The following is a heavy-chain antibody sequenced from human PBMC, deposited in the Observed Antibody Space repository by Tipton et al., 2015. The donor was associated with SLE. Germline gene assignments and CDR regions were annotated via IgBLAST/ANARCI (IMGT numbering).Heavy chain of an antibody. CDR1: GGSFSGYY. Sequence: TLSLTCAVYGGSFSGYYWSWIRQPLGKGLEWIGEINHSGSTNYNPSLKSRVTISVDTSKNQFSLKLSSVTAADTAVYYCARAHDYGHAFDIWGQGTMVTVSS. CDR3: ARAHDYGHAFDI. V-gene: IGHV4-34*01. D-gene: IGHD4-17*01. CDR2: INHSGST. J-gene: IGHJ3*02.